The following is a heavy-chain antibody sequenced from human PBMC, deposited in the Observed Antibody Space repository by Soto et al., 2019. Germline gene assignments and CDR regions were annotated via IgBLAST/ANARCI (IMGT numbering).Heavy chain of an antibody. CDR1: GYSFTSYW. CDR3: ARDRGPEAGKYYDILTAYYYDGYYYVMDV. Sequence: PGESLKISCKGSGYSFTSYWIGWVRQMPGKGLEWMGIIYPGDSDTRYSPSFQGQVTISADKSISTAYLQWSSLTSDDTAVYYCARDRGPEAGKYYDILTAYYYDGYYYVMDVWGQGTAVTVSS. CDR2: IYPGDSDT. J-gene: IGHJ6*02. V-gene: IGHV5-51*01. D-gene: IGHD3-9*01.